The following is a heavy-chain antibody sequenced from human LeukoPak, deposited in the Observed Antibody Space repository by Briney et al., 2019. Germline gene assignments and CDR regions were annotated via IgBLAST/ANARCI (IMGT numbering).Heavy chain of an antibody. CDR1: GGSITTGYY. CDR3: ARVIDVAAAGYFDS. Sequence: SETLSLTCTVSGGSITTGYYWAWIRQPPGKGLEWIGTIFRIGSTYYNPSLKSRVTISVDTSKNQFSLKLSSVTAADTALYSCARVIDVAAAGYFDSWGQGTQVTVSS. D-gene: IGHD6-13*01. J-gene: IGHJ4*02. V-gene: IGHV4-38-2*02. CDR2: IFRIGST.